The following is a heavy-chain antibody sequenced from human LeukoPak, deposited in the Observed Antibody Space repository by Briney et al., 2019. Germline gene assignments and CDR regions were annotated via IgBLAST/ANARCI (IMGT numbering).Heavy chain of an antibody. CDR1: GYTFTGYY. CDR3: ARDLFVAGTPYYYYYYMDV. Sequence: ASVKVSCKASGYTFTGYYIHWVRQAPGQGLEWRGWINPDTGVTNYAQKFQGRGTMTRDTVISTAYVELSSLRSDDTAVYYCARDLFVAGTPYYYYYYMDVWGKGTTVTVSS. CDR2: INPDTGVT. J-gene: IGHJ6*03. V-gene: IGHV1-2*02. D-gene: IGHD6-19*01.